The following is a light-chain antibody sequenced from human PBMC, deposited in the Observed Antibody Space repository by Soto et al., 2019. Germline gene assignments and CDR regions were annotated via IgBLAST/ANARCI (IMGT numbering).Light chain of an antibody. Sequence: DVVMTQTPLSLPVTLGQPASISCRSNQSLVHSDGNTYLSWFQQRPGQSPRRLIYKVSNRDSGVPDRFSGSGSGTDFTLKISRVEAEDVGVYYCMQGTHWPPITFGQGTRLEI. CDR1: QSLVHSDGNTY. CDR3: MQGTHWPPIT. V-gene: IGKV2-30*02. CDR2: KVS. J-gene: IGKJ5*01.